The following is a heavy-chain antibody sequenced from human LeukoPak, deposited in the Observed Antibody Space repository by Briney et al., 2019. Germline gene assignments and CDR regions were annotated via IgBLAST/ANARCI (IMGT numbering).Heavy chain of an antibody. V-gene: IGHV4-39*01. CDR1: GISITTNGFY. Sequence: SETLSLTCTVSGISITTNGFYWAWIRQSPGKGLEWIGTVRFSGLTYPSPSLKSRVTLSLDTSNNQFSLNLSSVTAADTAIYYCARHGCTSTSCRLYYYYYYYMDVWGKGTTVTISS. CDR2: VRFSGLT. J-gene: IGHJ6*03. D-gene: IGHD2-2*01. CDR3: ARHGCTSTSCRLYYYYYYYMDV.